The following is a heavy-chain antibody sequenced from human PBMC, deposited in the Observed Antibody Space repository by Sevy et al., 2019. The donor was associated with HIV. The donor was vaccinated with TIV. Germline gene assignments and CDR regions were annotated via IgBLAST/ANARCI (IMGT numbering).Heavy chain of an antibody. CDR3: AREDIRVAGIGYYFHS. Sequence: GGSLRLSCAASGFSISGYGMHWVRQAPGKGLEWVAVIWYDGTNKEYADSVKGRFTMSRDTSKNTLYLKMNSLGAEDTAVYYCAREDIRVAGIGYYFHSWGQGTLVTVSS. D-gene: IGHD6-19*01. CDR1: GFSISGYG. J-gene: IGHJ4*02. CDR2: IWYDGTNK. V-gene: IGHV3-33*01.